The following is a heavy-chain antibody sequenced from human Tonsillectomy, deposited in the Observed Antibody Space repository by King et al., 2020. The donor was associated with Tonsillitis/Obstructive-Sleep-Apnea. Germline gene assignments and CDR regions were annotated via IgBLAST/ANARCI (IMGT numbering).Heavy chain of an antibody. CDR1: GFTISRNA. V-gene: IGHV3-23*04. CDR3: AKDRTWASTSEGTYDI. J-gene: IGHJ3*02. CDR2: ISDSAGST. D-gene: IGHD1-1*01. Sequence: QLVQSGGGLVQPGGSLRLSCAASGFTISRNAMSWVRQRPGKGLEGVSSISDSAGSTYYADSVKGRLTISRDNSENTLSRKMNSLRAEDTAVYYCAKDRTWASTSEGTYDIWGQGKMVTGSP.